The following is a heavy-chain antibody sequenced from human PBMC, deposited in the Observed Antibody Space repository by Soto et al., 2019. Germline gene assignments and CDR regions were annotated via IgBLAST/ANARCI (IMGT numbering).Heavy chain of an antibody. CDR3: ARLYGSWSTRRVRIDY. CDR2: INWNGGST. Sequence: EVQLVESGGGVVRPGGSLRLSCAASGFTFDDYGMSWVRQAPGKGLEWVSGINWNGGSTGYADSVKGRFTISRDNAKNSLYRQMNSLRAEDTALYYCARLYGSWSTRRVRIDYWGQGTLVTVSS. D-gene: IGHD3-10*01. J-gene: IGHJ4*02. V-gene: IGHV3-20*04. CDR1: GFTFDDYG.